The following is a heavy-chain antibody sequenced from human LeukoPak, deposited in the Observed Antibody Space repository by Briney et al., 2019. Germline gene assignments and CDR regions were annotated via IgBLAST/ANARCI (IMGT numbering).Heavy chain of an antibody. V-gene: IGHV5-51*01. CDR3: AGSIDYATLGTNFDY. D-gene: IGHD2-8*01. CDR1: GYSFSNYW. Sequence: GESLKISCKASGYSFSNYWIGWVRQMPGKGLEWMGIIFPHDSDTRYSPSFQDQVTISADTSISTAYLQWDSLKASDTAMYYCAGSIDYATLGTNFDYWGQGTLVTVSS. CDR2: IFPHDSDT. J-gene: IGHJ4*02.